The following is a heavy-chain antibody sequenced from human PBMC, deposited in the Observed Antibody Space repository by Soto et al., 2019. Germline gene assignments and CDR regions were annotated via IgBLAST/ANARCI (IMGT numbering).Heavy chain of an antibody. Sequence: GGSLRLSCAASGLTFINYWMSWVRQAPGRGLEWVANIKHDGSEKYYLDSVKGRFTISRDNAKNSLYLQMNSLRAEDTAVYFCARYLRVVGSSGWYSFDYWGQGTLVTVSS. CDR2: IKHDGSEK. D-gene: IGHD6-13*01. V-gene: IGHV3-7*05. CDR3: ARYLRVVGSSGWYSFDY. CDR1: GLTFINYW. J-gene: IGHJ4*02.